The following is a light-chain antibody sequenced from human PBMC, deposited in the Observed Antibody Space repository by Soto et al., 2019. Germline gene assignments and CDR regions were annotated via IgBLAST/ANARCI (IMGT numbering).Light chain of an antibody. V-gene: IGKV3-20*01. Sequence: DIVLTQSPDTLSLSPGERATLSCRASQSVSNNYLAWYQQKPGQTPRLVIYHASNRDTGIPDRFTGGGAATEVSLVISRLEPEDFAVFYCRQHGFTPPVTFGQGTRLDIK. CDR3: RQHGFTPPVT. CDR2: HAS. CDR1: QSVSNNY. J-gene: IGKJ5*01.